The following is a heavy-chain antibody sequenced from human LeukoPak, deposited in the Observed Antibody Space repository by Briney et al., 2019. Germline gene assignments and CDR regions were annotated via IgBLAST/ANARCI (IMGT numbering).Heavy chain of an antibody. V-gene: IGHV3-48*01. CDR3: ARDLRYYDSSGYPNPPAEYFQH. CDR1: GFTFSRYS. Sequence: PGGSLRLSCAASGFTFSRYSMNWVRQAPGKGLEWVSYISSSSTLYYADSVKGRFTISRDNAKNSLYLQMNSLRADDTAVYYCARDLRYYDSSGYPNPPAEYFQHWGQGTLVTVSS. D-gene: IGHD3-22*01. CDR2: ISSSSTL. J-gene: IGHJ1*01.